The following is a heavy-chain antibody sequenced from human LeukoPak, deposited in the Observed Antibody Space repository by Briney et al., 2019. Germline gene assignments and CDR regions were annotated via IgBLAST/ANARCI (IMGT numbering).Heavy chain of an antibody. J-gene: IGHJ6*03. CDR2: IWYGGSNK. CDR1: GFTFSSYG. Sequence: PGRSLRLSCAASGFTFSSYGMHWVRQAPGKGLEWVAVIWYGGSNKYYADSVKGRFTISRDNSKNTLYLQMNSLRAEDTAVYYCAKGREPYFYYMDVWGKGTTVTVSS. V-gene: IGHV3-30*18. CDR3: AKGREPYFYYMDV. D-gene: IGHD1-26*01.